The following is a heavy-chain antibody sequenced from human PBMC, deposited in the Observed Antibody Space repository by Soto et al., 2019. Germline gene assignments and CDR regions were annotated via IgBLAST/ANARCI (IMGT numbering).Heavy chain of an antibody. CDR1: PITVYNFAA. Sequence: EMQLLESGGGLGQPGGSLRLSCVASPITVYNFAAMSWVRQTPERGLEWVSTISGRGDHRYYADSVKGRFTISRDNSKNRLYLQMDGLRVDDTAVYYCAKHRALENQTTYGMDVWGQGTTVTV. CDR3: AKHRALENQTTYGMDV. CDR2: ISGRGDHR. D-gene: IGHD2-2*01. J-gene: IGHJ6*02. V-gene: IGHV3-23*01.